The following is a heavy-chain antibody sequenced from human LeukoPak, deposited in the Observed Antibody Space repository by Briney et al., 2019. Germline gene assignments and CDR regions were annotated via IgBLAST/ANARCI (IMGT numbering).Heavy chain of an antibody. V-gene: IGHV3-7*01. J-gene: IGHJ4*02. Sequence: GGSLRLSCAPSGFTFSAYSLSWVRQAPGKGLEWLAKIKKDGSEKDYVGSVKGRFTISRDNDKGSLYLQLNSLRVEDTAVYYCARGFQSGDSPVWGQGTLVTVSS. CDR3: ARGFQSGDSPV. CDR2: IKKDGSEK. D-gene: IGHD2-21*02. CDR1: GFTFSAYS.